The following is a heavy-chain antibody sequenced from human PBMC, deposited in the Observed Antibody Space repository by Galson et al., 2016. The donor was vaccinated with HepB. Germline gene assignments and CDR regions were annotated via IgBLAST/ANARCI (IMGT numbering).Heavy chain of an antibody. Sequence: SLRLSCAASGFTLDHYAMHWVRQAPGKGLEWVSGISWNSGSIGYADSVKGRFTISRDNAKNSRYLQMNSRRVEATAVYYCGGGTAWLAGVWGHGTLVAVSS. V-gene: IGHV3-9*01. CDR3: GGGTAWLAGV. J-gene: IGHJ4*01. CDR2: ISWNSGSI. CDR1: GFTLDHYA. D-gene: IGHD3-16*01.